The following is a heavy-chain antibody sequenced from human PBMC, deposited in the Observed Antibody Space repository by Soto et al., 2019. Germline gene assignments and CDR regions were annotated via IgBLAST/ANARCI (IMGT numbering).Heavy chain of an antibody. J-gene: IGHJ6*02. V-gene: IGHV4-30-2*06. Sequence: VSEGKIINLRSSRIWINKSPGKGLEWIAYIYHSGSTNYNPSLKSRVTTSVDTSKNQFSLKLSSVTAADTAVYYCARDTGSGSYYYYGMDVWSQGTTVTVSS. CDR2: IYHSGST. CDR3: ARDTGSGSYYYYGMDV. D-gene: IGHD3-10*01. CDR1: EGKIINLRSS.